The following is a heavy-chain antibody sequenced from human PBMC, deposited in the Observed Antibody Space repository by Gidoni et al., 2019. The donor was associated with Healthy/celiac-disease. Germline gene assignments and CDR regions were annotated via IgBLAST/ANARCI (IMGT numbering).Heavy chain of an antibody. Sequence: QVQLQQWGAGLLKPSETLSLTCAASGGSFSGYYWSWIRQPPGKGLEGLGEINHSGSTNYNPSHKSRVTISVDTSKNQFSLKLSSVTAADTAVYYCASQQWLVHYGMDVWGQGTTVTVS. CDR2: INHSGST. V-gene: IGHV4-34*01. D-gene: IGHD6-19*01. J-gene: IGHJ6*02. CDR3: ASQQWLVHYGMDV. CDR1: GGSFSGYY.